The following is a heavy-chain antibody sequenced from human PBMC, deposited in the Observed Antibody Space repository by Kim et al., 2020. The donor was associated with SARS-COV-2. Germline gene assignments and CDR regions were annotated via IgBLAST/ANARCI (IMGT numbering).Heavy chain of an antibody. D-gene: IGHD5-12*01. V-gene: IGHV3-23*01. CDR2: ISGSGGST. CDR1: GFTFSSYA. Sequence: GGSLRLSCAASGFTFSSYAMSWVRQAPGKGLEWVSAISGSGGSTYYADSVKGRFTISRDNSKNTLYLQMNSLRAEDTAVYYCAKVDGYNEHYYYGMDVWGQGTPVTVSS. CDR3: AKVDGYNEHYYYGMDV. J-gene: IGHJ6*02.